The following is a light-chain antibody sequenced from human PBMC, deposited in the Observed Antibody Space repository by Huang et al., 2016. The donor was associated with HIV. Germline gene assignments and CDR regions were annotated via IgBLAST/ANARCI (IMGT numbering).Light chain of an antibody. Sequence: DIQMTQSPSSLSASVADRVTITCRASQGMSNSLSWYQQKTGKPPRLLVSGASKLESGVPPRFSGSGSGTDYTLTISSLQPEDFATYYCQQYFSALWTFGQGTKV. J-gene: IGKJ1*01. V-gene: IGKV1-NL1*01. CDR1: QGMSNS. CDR3: QQYFSALWT. CDR2: GAS.